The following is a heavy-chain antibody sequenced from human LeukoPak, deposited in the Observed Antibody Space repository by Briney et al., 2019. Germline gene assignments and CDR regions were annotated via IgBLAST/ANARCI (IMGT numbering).Heavy chain of an antibody. Sequence: PGGSLRLSCAASGFTFDSYSMNWVRQAPGKRPEWVSTISYSGDSTYYTDSVKGRFTMSRDNSKNTLYLQMNSLRAEDTALYYCAKDYGTTVIRNFYDSWGQGTLVTVSS. J-gene: IGHJ4*02. CDR3: AKDYGTTVIRNFYDS. CDR1: GFTFDSYS. CDR2: ISYSGDST. D-gene: IGHD4-17*01. V-gene: IGHV3-23*01.